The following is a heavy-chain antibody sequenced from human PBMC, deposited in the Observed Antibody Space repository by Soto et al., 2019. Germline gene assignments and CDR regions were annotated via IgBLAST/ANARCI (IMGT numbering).Heavy chain of an antibody. CDR2: IYYSGST. CDR1: GGSISYYH. V-gene: IGHV4-59*01. Sequence: SETLSLTCTVSGGSISYYHWSWIRQPPGKGLEWIGYIYYSGSTNYNPSLKSRVTMSVDASKNQFSLKLNSVTAADTAVYYCARYRSTSAALGFDYWGQGALVTVSS. D-gene: IGHD2-15*01. CDR3: ARYRSTSAALGFDY. J-gene: IGHJ4*02.